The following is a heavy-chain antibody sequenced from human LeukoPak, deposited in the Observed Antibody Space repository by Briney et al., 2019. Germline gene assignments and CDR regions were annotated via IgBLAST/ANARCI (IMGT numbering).Heavy chain of an antibody. CDR2: ISWDSGSI. Sequence: GRSLRLSCAASGFTFDDYAMHWVRQAPGKGLEWVSGISWDSGSIGYADSVKGRFTISRDNAKNSLYLQVSSLSTEDTAVYYCARGRSAFDIWGQGTMVTVS. CDR1: GFTFDDYA. J-gene: IGHJ3*02. V-gene: IGHV3-9*01. CDR3: ARGRSAFDI.